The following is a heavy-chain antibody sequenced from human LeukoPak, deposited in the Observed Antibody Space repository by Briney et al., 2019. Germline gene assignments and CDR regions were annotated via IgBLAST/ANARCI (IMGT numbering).Heavy chain of an antibody. CDR3: ARGYSTGAKRFALYYYMDV. V-gene: IGHV4-59*01. D-gene: IGHD6-19*01. CDR1: GGSMSSYL. Sequence: SETLSLTCSVSGGSMSSYLWSWIRQPPGKGLEWIGYVSYSGTTNSNPSLKSRVTIPVDTSRSQFPLKLASVTAADTAVYYCARGYSTGAKRFALYYYMDVWGKGTTVTVSS. CDR2: VSYSGTT. J-gene: IGHJ6*03.